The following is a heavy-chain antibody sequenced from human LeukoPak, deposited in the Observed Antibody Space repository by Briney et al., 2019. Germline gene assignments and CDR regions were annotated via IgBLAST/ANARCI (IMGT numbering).Heavy chain of an antibody. J-gene: IGHJ6*02. D-gene: IGHD4-17*01. CDR2: IYYSGST. CDR1: GGSISSSSYY. Sequence: SETLSLTCTVSGGSISSSSYYWGWIRQPPGKGLEWIGSIYYSGSTYYNPSLKSRVTISVDTSKNQFSLELSSVTAADTAVYYCARDQRYGDYVLDYYYYYGMDVWGQGTTVTVSS. V-gene: IGHV4-39*07. CDR3: ARDQRYGDYVLDYYYYYGMDV.